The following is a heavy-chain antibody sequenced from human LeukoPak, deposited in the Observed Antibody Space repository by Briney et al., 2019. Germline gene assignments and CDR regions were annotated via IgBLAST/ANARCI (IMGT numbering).Heavy chain of an antibody. CDR1: GYGFTSHC. V-gene: IGHV1-46*01. CDR3: ARDNSVGDIAWWFDP. J-gene: IGHJ5*02. CDR2: INPSGSST. D-gene: IGHD3-16*02. Sequence: ASVKVSCKASGYGFTSHCMHWVRQAPGQGLEWMGLINPSGSSTLYAQKFQGRVTMTRDMSTTTDYMELSSLRSEDTAVYYCARDNSVGDIAWWFDPWGQGTLVTVSS.